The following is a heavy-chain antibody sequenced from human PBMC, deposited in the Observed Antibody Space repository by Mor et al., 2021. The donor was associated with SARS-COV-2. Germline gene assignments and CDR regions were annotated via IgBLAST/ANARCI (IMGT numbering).Heavy chain of an antibody. Sequence: GLEWVAIISSDGTNEEYADPVKGRFTISRDNSKNTLFLQMSSLRPEDTAVYYCARGHLHILTGYYVPYYFDHWG. CDR2: ISSDGTNE. D-gene: IGHD3-9*01. J-gene: IGHJ4*01. CDR3: ARGHLHILTGYYVPYYFDH. V-gene: IGHV3-30*04.